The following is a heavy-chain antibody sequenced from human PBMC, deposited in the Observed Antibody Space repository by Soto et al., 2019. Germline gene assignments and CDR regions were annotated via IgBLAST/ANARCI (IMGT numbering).Heavy chain of an antibody. CDR3: ARVVGYCTSTRCYGFDY. D-gene: IGHD2-2*01. V-gene: IGHV1-8*01. CDR2: LNPNSDDT. CDR1: GYTFTSYR. Sequence: GASVKVSCKASGYTFTSYRISWVRQATGQGLEWLGWLNPNSDDTGYAQRFQGRVTLTRDTSTSTAYMELSSLRPEDTAVYYCARVVGYCTSTRCYGFDYWGPGTLVTVSS. J-gene: IGHJ4*02.